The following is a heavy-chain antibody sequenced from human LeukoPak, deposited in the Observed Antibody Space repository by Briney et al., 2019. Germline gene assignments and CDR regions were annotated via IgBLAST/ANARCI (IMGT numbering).Heavy chain of an antibody. CDR2: IYTSGSA. V-gene: IGHV4-61*02. Sequence: SETLSLTCTVSGDSTSNRGYYWSWIRQPAGKGLEWIGRIYTSGSANYNPSLKSRVTMSVDTSKNQFSLRLSSVTDADTAVYYCARDRGSCYDHWGQGTLVTVSS. J-gene: IGHJ5*02. CDR3: ARDRGSCYDH. D-gene: IGHD2-15*01. CDR1: GDSTSNRGYY.